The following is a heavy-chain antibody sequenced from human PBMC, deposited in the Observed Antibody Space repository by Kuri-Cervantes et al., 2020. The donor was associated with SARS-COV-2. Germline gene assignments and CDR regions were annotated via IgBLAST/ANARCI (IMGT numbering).Heavy chain of an antibody. Sequence: LTCAASGFTFSSYAMHWVRQAPGKGLEWVAVISYDGSNKYYADSVKGRFTISRDNSKNTLYLQMNSLRAEDTAVYYCAKWEYQLLWPFDYWGQGTLVTVSS. CDR1: GFTFSSYA. J-gene: IGHJ4*02. V-gene: IGHV3-30-3*02. D-gene: IGHD2-2*01. CDR3: AKWEYQLLWPFDY. CDR2: ISYDGSNK.